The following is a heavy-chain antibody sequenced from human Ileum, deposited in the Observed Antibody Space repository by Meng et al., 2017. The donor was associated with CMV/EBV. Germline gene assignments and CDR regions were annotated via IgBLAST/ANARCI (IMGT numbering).Heavy chain of an antibody. Sequence: ASAMVSCKASGYTFTGHGISWVRQAPGQGLECMGWISADNRNTIYARNFQGRVTLTTDTSTSSAYMEVTSLRSDDTAVYYCARVFWSQGRSLDVWGQGTTVTVSS. CDR3: ARVFWSQGRSLDV. J-gene: IGHJ6*02. CDR1: GYTFTGHG. CDR2: ISADNRNT. D-gene: IGHD2-8*02. V-gene: IGHV1-18*01.